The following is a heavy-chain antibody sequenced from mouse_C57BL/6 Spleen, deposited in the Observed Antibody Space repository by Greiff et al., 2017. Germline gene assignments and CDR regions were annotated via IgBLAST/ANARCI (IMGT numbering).Heavy chain of an antibody. CDR3: ARAGAAWFAY. J-gene: IGHJ3*01. Sequence: EVKVVESGGGLVKPGGSLKLSCAASGFTFSDYGMHWVRQAPEKGLAWVAYISSGSSTIYYADTVKGRFTISRDNAKNTLFLQMTSLRSEDTAMYYCARAGAAWFAYWGQGTLVTVSA. CDR2: ISSGSSTI. CDR1: GFTFSDYG. V-gene: IGHV5-17*01.